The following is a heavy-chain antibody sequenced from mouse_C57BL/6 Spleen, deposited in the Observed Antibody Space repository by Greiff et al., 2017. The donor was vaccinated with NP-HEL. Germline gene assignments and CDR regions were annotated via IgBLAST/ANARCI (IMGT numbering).Heavy chain of an antibody. V-gene: IGHV1-18*01. J-gene: IGHJ1*03. CDR3: ARRPSYYGSFYFDV. D-gene: IGHD1-1*01. CDR2: INPNNGGT. CDR1: GYTFTDYN. Sequence: EVQLQQSGPELVKPGASVKIPCKASGYTFTDYNMDWVKQSHGKSLEWIGDINPNNGGTIYNQKFKGKATLTVDKSSSTAYMELRSLTSEDTAVYYCARRPSYYGSFYFDVWGTGTTVTVSS.